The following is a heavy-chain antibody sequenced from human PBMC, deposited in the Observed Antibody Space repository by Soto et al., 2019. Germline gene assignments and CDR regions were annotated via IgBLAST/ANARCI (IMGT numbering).Heavy chain of an antibody. V-gene: IGHV3-33*01. CDR3: ARDSVVTAIQNAFDI. CDR2: IWYDGSNK. J-gene: IGHJ3*02. Sequence: SLRLSCAASGFTFSSYGMHWVRQAPGKGLEWVAVIWYDGSNKYYADSVKGRFTISRDNSKNTLYLQMNSLRAEDTAVYYCARDSVVTAIQNAFDIWGQGTMVTVSS. D-gene: IGHD2-21*02. CDR1: GFTFSSYG.